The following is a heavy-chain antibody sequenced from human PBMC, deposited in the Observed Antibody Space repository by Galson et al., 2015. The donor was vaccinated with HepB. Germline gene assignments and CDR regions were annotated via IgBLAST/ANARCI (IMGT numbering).Heavy chain of an antibody. Sequence: SLRLSCAASGFTFSSYAMSWVRQAPGQGLEWVSAISGSGGSTYYADSAKGRFTISRDNSKNTLYLQMNSLRAEDTAVYYCAKVRSVGARSGYYFDYWGQGTLVTVSS. D-gene: IGHD1-26*01. CDR3: AKVRSVGARSGYYFDY. CDR1: GFTFSSYA. V-gene: IGHV3-23*01. CDR2: ISGSGGST. J-gene: IGHJ4*02.